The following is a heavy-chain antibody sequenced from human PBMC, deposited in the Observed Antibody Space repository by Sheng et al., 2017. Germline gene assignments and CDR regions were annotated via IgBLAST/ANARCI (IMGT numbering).Heavy chain of an antibody. J-gene: IGHJ5*02. CDR2: IIPMLNIV. CDR3: AREGLDYFDP. D-gene: IGHD3-10*01. V-gene: IGHV1-69*10. CDR1: GDTFTSFS. Sequence: QVQLVQSGAEVKKPGSSVKVSCKASGDTFTSFSLSWVRQAPGQGLDWVGGIIPMLNIVNYAEKFQDRVTITADISTNTVYMELTGLRCDDTAIYYCAREGLDYFDPWGQGTLVIVST.